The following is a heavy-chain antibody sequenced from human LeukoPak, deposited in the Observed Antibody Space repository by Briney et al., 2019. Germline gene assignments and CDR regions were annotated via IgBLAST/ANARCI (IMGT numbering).Heavy chain of an antibody. CDR1: GYTLTRSG. CDR3: ARDCYSSGWYPGY. V-gene: IGHV1-18*01. D-gene: IGHD6-19*01. J-gene: IGHJ4*02. CDR2: FSAHNGNT. Sequence: ASVKVSCEASGYTLTRSGIRWVPQDPGQGFEWMGWFSAHNGNTNDAQKLQGRVTMTTDTSTSTAYMELRSLRSDDTAVYYCARDCYSSGWYPGYWGQGTLVTASS.